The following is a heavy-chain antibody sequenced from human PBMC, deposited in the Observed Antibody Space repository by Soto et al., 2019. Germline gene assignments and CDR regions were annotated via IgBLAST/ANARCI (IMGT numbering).Heavy chain of an antibody. J-gene: IGHJ5*01. CDR3: VRDQKYFRVNGNWFDS. CDR2: VSGNNGAS. V-gene: IGHV1-18*04. Sequence: ASVKVSCKASGHTSADFGISWVRQAPGQGLEWMGWVSGNNGASNPAPKVQGRITMTLDTSTGVSYMALRSLRSDDTAIYYCVRDQKYFRVNGNWFDSWGQGTLVTAPQ. CDR1: GHTSADFG. D-gene: IGHD2-2*01.